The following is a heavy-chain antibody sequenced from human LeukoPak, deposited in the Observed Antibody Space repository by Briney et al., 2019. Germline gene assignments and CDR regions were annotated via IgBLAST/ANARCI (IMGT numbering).Heavy chain of an antibody. V-gene: IGHV3-23*01. J-gene: IGHJ4*02. D-gene: IGHD3-10*01. Sequence: GGSMRLSCAASGFTFSSYAMSWVRQAPGKGLEWVSAISGSGGSTYYADSLKGRFTISRDNSKNTLYLQMNSLRAEDTAVYYCAKGGGGYYGSEIDYWGQGTLVTVSS. CDR3: AKGGGGYYGSEIDY. CDR2: ISGSGGST. CDR1: GFTFSSYA.